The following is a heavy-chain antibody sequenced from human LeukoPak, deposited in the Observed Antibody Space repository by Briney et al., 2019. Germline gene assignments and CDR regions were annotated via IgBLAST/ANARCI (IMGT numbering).Heavy chain of an antibody. CDR1: GFTFSSYG. Sequence: GGSLGLSCAASGFTFSSYGMHWVRQAPGKELEWVAFIRRDGRDEDYAASVKGRFTVSRDNSRNTLYLQMNGLRPEDTALYYCAKDRDGGNFFFDYWGQGTLVTVSS. J-gene: IGHJ4*02. CDR3: AKDRDGGNFFFDY. V-gene: IGHV3-30*02. CDR2: IRRDGRDE. D-gene: IGHD4-23*01.